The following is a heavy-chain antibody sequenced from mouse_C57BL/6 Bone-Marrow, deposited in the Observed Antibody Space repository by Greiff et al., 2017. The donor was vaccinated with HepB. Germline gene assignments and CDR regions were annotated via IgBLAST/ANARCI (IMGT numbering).Heavy chain of an antibody. V-gene: IGHV1-47*01. Sequence: QVQLQQSGAELVKPGASVKMSCKASGYTFTTYPIEWMKQNHGKSLEWIGNFHPYNDDTKYNEKFKGKATLTVEKSSSTVYLERSRLTSDDSAVYYCARGDYYGSSYNYYAMDYWGQGTSVTVSS. CDR3: ARGDYYGSSYNYYAMDY. J-gene: IGHJ4*01. CDR2: FHPYNDDT. CDR1: GYTFTTYP. D-gene: IGHD1-1*01.